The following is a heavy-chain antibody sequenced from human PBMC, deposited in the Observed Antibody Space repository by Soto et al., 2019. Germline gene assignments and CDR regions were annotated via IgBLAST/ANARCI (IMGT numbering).Heavy chain of an antibody. V-gene: IGHV3-66*01. J-gene: IGHJ3*02. CDR1: GFTVSSNY. CDR3: ARDVAFDI. Sequence: EVQLVESGGGLVQPGGSLRLSCAASGFTVSSNYMSWVRQAPGQGLEWVSVISSGGSTYSADSVKGRFTISRDNSKNTLYIQMTSPRAEDTDVYYCARDVAFDIWGKGTMVTVSS. CDR2: ISSGGST.